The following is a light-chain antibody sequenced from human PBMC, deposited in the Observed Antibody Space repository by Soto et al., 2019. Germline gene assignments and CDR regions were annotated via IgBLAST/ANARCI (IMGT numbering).Light chain of an antibody. CDR3: QQYGSSLP. V-gene: IGKV3-20*01. J-gene: IGKJ1*01. Sequence: EFVLTQSPGTLSLSPGERATLSCRASQSLSGTYLAWYQQKPGQAPRLFIYGASSRATGIPDRFSGSGSGPDFTLTISRLEPEDFAVYYCQQYGSSLPFGQGTKVEVK. CDR1: QSLSGTY. CDR2: GAS.